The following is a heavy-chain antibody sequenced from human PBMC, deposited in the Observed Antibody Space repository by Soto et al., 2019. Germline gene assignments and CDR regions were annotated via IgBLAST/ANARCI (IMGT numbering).Heavy chain of an antibody. V-gene: IGHV1-24*01. J-gene: IGHJ5*02. Sequence: ASVKVSCKVSGYTLTELSLHWVRQAPGKGLEWMGGFDPEDGETIYAQKFQGRVTMTADTSTSTAYMELRSLRSDDTAVYYCARDHGIVGPTWFDPWGQGPLVPVSP. CDR1: GYTLTELS. CDR2: FDPEDGET. D-gene: IGHD1-26*01. CDR3: ARDHGIVGPTWFDP.